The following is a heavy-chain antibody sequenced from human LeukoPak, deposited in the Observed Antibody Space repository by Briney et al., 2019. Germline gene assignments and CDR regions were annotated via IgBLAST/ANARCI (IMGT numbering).Heavy chain of an antibody. CDR1: GFTFSSYA. CDR3: AKVEWELRYFDY. D-gene: IGHD1-26*01. CDR2: ISGSGGST. J-gene: IGHJ4*02. Sequence: GGSLRLSCVASGFTFSSYAMSWVRQAPGKGLEWVSAISGSGGSTYYADSVKGRFTISRDNSKNTLYLQMNSLRAEDTAVYYCAKVEWELRYFDYWGQGTLVTVSS. V-gene: IGHV3-23*01.